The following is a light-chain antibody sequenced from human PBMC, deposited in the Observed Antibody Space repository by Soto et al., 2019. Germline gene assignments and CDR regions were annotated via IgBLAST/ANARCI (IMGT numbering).Light chain of an antibody. CDR2: LGS. CDR3: MQSLQNPVT. V-gene: IGKV2-28*01. J-gene: IGKJ4*01. CDR1: QSLLHSNGYNY. Sequence: DIVMTQSPLSLPVTPGESASISCTSSQSLLHSNGYNYLDWYLQKPGQSPQLLIYLGSNRASGVPDRFSGSGSGTDFTLTISRVEAEDVGVYYCMQSLQNPVTFGGGTKVEIK.